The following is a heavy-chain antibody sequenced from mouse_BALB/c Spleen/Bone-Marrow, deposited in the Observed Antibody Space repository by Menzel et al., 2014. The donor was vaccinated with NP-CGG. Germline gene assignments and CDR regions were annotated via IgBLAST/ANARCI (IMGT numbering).Heavy chain of an antibody. J-gene: IGHJ4*01. CDR3: ARSLSVVTPMDY. V-gene: IGHV1-82*01. CDR1: GYEFSDSW. Sequence: QVQLQQSGPELVRPGASVKISCKASGYEFSDSWMNWVKQRPGQGLDWIGRIYPGDGDSIYNGKFKGKATLTSDKFSSTAYMQLSSLTSVDSAVYFCARSLSVVTPMDYWGQGTSVTVSS. CDR2: IYPGDGDS. D-gene: IGHD1-1*01.